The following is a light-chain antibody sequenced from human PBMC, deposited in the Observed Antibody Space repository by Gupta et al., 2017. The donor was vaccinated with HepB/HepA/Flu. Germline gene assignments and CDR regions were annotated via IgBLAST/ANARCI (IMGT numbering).Light chain of an antibody. CDR3: QQYYNWPIT. V-gene: IGKV3-15*01. J-gene: IGKJ5*01. CDR1: QSVGDK. Sequence: EIVMTQSPVTLSVSPGERATLSCRASQSVGDKLAWYQQKPGQAPRLLIYGASTRATGIPARFSGSGSETEFTLTSSSLQSGDFTVYYCQQYYNWPITFGQGTRLEIK. CDR2: GAS.